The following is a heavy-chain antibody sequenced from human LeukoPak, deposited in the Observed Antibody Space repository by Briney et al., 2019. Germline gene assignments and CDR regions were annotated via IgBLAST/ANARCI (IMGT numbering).Heavy chain of an antibody. CDR3: ARHGSVRSPLGP. D-gene: IGHD3-10*01. CDR1: GGSISSYY. V-gene: IGHV4-4*09. CDR2: IYATGST. Sequence: SETLSFTCTVSGGSISSYYWSWIRQPPGKGLEWIGYIYATGSTNYNPSLKSRLTISVDTSKNQFSLNLRSVTAADTAVYYCARHGSVRSPLGPWGQGTLVTVSS. J-gene: IGHJ5*02.